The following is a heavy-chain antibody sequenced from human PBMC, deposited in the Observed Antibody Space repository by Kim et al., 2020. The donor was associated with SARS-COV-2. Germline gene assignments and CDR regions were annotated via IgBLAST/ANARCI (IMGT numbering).Heavy chain of an antibody. CDR1: GYTFTSYA. V-gene: IGHV7-4-1*02. Sequence: ASVKVSCKASGYTFTSYAMNWVRQAPGQGLEWMGWINTNTGNPTYAQGFTGRFVFSLDTSVSTAYLQISSLKAEDTAVYYCAREVGRRGQQNPVEPRSDWGQGTLVTVSS. D-gene: IGHD6-13*01. CDR2: INTNTGNP. CDR3: AREVGRRGQQNPVEPRSD. J-gene: IGHJ4*02.